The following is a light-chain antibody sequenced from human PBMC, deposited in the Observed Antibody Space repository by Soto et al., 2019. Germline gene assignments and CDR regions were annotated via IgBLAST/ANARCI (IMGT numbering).Light chain of an antibody. J-gene: IGLJ3*02. CDR1: SSDVGAYNY. Sequence: QSVLTQPPSASGSPGQSVTISCTGTSSDVGAYNYVSWYQQYPGKAPKVMIYEVNNRPSGVSNRFSGSKSGNTASLTISGLQAEDEADYYCTSYASSSTWVFGGGTKLTVL. V-gene: IGLV2-14*01. CDR3: TSYASSSTWV. CDR2: EVN.